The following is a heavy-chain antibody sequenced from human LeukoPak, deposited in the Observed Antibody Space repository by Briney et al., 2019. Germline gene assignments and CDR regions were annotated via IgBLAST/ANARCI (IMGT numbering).Heavy chain of an antibody. D-gene: IGHD6-13*01. CDR2: IKQDGSEK. Sequence: GGSLRLSCAASGFTFSSYWMSWVRQAPGKGLEWVANIKQDGSEKYYVDSVKGRFTISRDNAKNSLYLQMNSLRAEDTAVYYCARERAGGYSSSWYSYYFDYWGRGTLVTVSS. J-gene: IGHJ4*02. V-gene: IGHV3-7*01. CDR1: GFTFSSYW. CDR3: ARERAGGYSSSWYSYYFDY.